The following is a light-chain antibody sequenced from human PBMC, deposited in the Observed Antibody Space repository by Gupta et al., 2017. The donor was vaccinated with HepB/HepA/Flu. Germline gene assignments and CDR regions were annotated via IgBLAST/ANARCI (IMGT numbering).Light chain of an antibody. CDR1: QGIKRD. J-gene: IGKJ1*01. CDR2: AAS. Sequence: GDRVTITCRASQGIKRDLGWYQHKPGKAPKLLIFAASSLQTGVPSRFSGSGSGTDFSLTISSLQPEDFATYYCLQDYSYPRTFGQGTKVEIK. V-gene: IGKV1-6*01. CDR3: LQDYSYPRT.